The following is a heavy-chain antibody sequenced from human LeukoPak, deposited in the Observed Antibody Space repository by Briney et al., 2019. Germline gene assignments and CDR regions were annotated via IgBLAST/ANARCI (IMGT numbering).Heavy chain of an antibody. V-gene: IGHV4-39*01. Sequence: PSETLSLTCTVSGGSISSSTYYWGWIRQPPGKGLEWIGSIYYSGSTYYNPSLKSRVSISVDTSKNQFSLKLNSVTAADTAVYYCATPYSGGYHGLDIWGQGTMVTVSS. CDR2: IYYSGST. CDR3: ATPYSGGYHGLDI. D-gene: IGHD1-26*01. CDR1: GGSISSSTYY. J-gene: IGHJ3*02.